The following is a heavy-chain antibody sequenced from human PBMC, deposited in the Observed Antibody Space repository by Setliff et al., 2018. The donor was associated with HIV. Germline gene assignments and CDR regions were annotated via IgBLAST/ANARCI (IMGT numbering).Heavy chain of an antibody. Sequence: SETLSLTCAVSGDSFSSGGYYWSWIRQHPGKGLEWIGYIYYSGSTYYNPSLENRVTISVDTSKKQFSLKMSSVTAADTAVYYCASMTGPDYYYYMDVWGKGTTVTVSS. V-gene: IGHV4-31*11. CDR2: IYYSGST. CDR3: ASMTGPDYYYYMDV. CDR1: GDSFSSGGYY. J-gene: IGHJ6*03. D-gene: IGHD3-9*01.